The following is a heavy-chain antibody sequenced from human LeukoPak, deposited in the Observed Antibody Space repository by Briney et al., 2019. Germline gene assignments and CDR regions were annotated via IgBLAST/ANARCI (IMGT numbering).Heavy chain of an antibody. J-gene: IGHJ4*02. Sequence: GASVKVSCKASGYTFTSYVISWVRQAPGQGLEWMGWISAYNGNTNYAQKLQGRVTMTTDTSTSTAYMELRSLRSDDTAVYYCARDKFERIYCSSTSCYPFDYWGQGTLVTVSS. CDR2: ISAYNGNT. V-gene: IGHV1-18*01. CDR1: GYTFTSYV. D-gene: IGHD2-2*01. CDR3: ARDKFERIYCSSTSCYPFDY.